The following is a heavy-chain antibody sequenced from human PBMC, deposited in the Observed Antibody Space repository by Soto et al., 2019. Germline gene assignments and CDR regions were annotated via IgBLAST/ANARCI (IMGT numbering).Heavy chain of an antibody. Sequence: LWGNLSLSCAFYGGSFSGYDWSWIRQPPGKGLKWIGEINHSGSTNYNPSLKSRVTISVETSKTQLSLKLSSVTAADTAVYYCARVDYDFWSGYYVSCDPWGQGNLVTV. V-gene: IGHV4-34*01. J-gene: IGHJ5*02. CDR1: GGSFSGYD. CDR2: INHSGST. D-gene: IGHD3-3*01. CDR3: ARVDYDFWSGYYVSCDP.